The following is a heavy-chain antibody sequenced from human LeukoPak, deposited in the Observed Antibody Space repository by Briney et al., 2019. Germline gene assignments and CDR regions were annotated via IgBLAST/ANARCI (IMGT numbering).Heavy chain of an antibody. CDR1: GGSIFSYY. CDR2: IYSNGIT. D-gene: IGHD3-22*01. CDR3: ARRAYFDSSGYSPTSGYFDL. V-gene: IGHV4-4*08. Sequence: SEALSLTCTVSGGSIFSYYWNWIRQSPGKGLEWLGYIYSNGITNYSPSLRSRGTISIATSENQFSLRLASVSAADTAIYYCARRAYFDSSGYSPTSGYFDLWGRGTLVTVSS. J-gene: IGHJ2*01.